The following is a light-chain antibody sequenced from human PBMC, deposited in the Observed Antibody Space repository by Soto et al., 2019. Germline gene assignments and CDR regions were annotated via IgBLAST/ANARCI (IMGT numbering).Light chain of an antibody. CDR1: QSVSSTF. J-gene: IGKJ5*01. CDR2: GGS. Sequence: EIVLTQSPGTLSLSPGEGATLSCRASQSVSSTFLAWYQQQPGQAPRLLIPGGSSRATGIPDRFSASGSGTDFTLTISRLEPEDFAVYYCQQYGNSPITFGQGTRLEIK. CDR3: QQYGNSPIT. V-gene: IGKV3-20*01.